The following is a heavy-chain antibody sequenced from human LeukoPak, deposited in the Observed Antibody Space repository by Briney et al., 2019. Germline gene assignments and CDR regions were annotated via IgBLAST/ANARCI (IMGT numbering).Heavy chain of an antibody. D-gene: IGHD6-19*01. CDR3: AGGDRNGWYYDY. J-gene: IGHJ4*02. CDR1: GFRFDDHG. V-gene: IGHV3-20*04. Sequence: PGGSLRLSCEASGFRFDDHGMSWVRQAPGKGLDWVSGINWNGASTGYGDSVKGRFTISRDNAKNSLYLQMNSLRAEDTALYYCAGGDRNGWYYDYWGQGVLVTVSS. CDR2: INWNGAST.